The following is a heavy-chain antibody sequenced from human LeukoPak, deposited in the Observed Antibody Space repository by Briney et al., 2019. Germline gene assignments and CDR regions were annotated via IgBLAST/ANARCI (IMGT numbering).Heavy chain of an antibody. V-gene: IGHV4-39*01. CDR2: IYYSGST. CDR3: AKSGGYGLIDY. D-gene: IGHD1-26*01. Sequence: TSETLSHTCIVSGVSISSSYYYWGWIRQPPGKGLEWIGSIYYSGSTYYNSSLKSRVTISIDTSKNQVSLNLTSMTAADTAVYYCAKSGGYGLIDYWGQGTLVTVSS. J-gene: IGHJ4*01. CDR1: GVSISSSYYY.